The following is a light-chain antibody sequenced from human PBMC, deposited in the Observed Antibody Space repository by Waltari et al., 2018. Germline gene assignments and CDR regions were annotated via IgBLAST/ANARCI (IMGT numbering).Light chain of an antibody. J-gene: IGKJ2*03. CDR3: QQYNDWYS. CDR2: EAS. V-gene: IGKV3-15*01. CDR1: QSVSTN. Sequence: EKVMTQSPDTLSVSPGEVVTLSCRASQSVSTNVAWYQQRPGQAPRLLIYEASTRASGIPARFSGSGSGTEFTLTISGLQSEDCALYYCQQYNDWYSFGQGTKLAIE.